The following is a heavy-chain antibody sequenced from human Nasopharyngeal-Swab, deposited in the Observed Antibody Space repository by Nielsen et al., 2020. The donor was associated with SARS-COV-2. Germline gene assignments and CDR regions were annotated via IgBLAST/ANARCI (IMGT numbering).Heavy chain of an antibody. D-gene: IGHD5-12*01. V-gene: IGHV1-69*13. J-gene: IGHJ4*02. CDR1: GGTFSSYA. CDR3: ARTVATGPYYFDY. CDR2: IIPIFGTA. Sequence: SVKVSCKASGGTFSSYAISWVRQAPGQGLEWMGGIIPIFGTANYAQKFQGRVTVTADESTSTAYMELSSLRSEDTAVYYCARTVATGPYYFDYWGQGTLVTVSS.